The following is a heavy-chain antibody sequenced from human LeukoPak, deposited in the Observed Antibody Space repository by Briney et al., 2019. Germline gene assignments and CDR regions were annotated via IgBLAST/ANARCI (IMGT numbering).Heavy chain of an antibody. CDR1: GFTVSSNS. CDR3: ARRRSTSYYFDH. V-gene: IGHV3-66*03. Sequence: GGSLRLSCAVSGFTVSSNSMSWARQAPGKGLEWASFIYSDNTHYSDSVKGRFTISRDNSKNTLYLQMNSLRAEDTAVYYCARRRSTSYYFDHWGQGTLVTVSS. J-gene: IGHJ4*02. CDR2: IYSDNT.